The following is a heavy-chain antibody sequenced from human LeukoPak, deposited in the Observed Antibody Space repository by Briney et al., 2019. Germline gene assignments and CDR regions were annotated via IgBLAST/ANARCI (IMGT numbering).Heavy chain of an antibody. J-gene: IGHJ4*02. D-gene: IGHD4-23*01. CDR2: ISAYNGNT. Sequence: ASVKVSCKASGYTFTSYGISWVRQAPGQGLEWMGWISAYNGNTNYAQKLQGRVTMTTDTSTSTAYMELRSLRSDDTAVYYRASLDYGGNFDYWGQGTLVTVSS. V-gene: IGHV1-18*01. CDR3: ASLDYGGNFDY. CDR1: GYTFTSYG.